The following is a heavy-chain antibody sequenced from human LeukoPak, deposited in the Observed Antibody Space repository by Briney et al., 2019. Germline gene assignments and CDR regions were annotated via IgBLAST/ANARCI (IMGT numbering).Heavy chain of an antibody. J-gene: IGHJ4*02. V-gene: IGHV1-24*01. CDR3: ATAVYSGYDNFDH. Sequence: ASVKVSCKASGYTFTSYYMHWVRQAPGKGLEWMGGFDPEDGETIYAQKFQGRVTMTEDTSTDTAYMELSSLRSEDTAVYYCATAVYSGYDNFDHWGQGTLVTVSS. D-gene: IGHD5-12*01. CDR1: GYTFTSYY. CDR2: FDPEDGET.